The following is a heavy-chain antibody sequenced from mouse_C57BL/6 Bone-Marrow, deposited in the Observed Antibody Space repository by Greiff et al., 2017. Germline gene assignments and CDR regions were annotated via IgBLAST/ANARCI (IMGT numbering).Heavy chain of an antibody. J-gene: IGHJ2*01. CDR3: ARWPGYFDD. Sequence: QVQLQESGPELVKPGASVKLSCKASGYAFSSSWMHWVKQRPGKGLEWIGRIYPGDGDTNYNGKFKGKATLTADKSSSTAYMQLSSLTSEDSAVYFYARWPGYFDDWGQGTTLTVSS. CDR1: GYAFSSSW. CDR2: IYPGDGDT. V-gene: IGHV1-82*01.